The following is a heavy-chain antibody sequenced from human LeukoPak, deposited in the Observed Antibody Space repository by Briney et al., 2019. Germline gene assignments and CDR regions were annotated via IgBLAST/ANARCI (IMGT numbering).Heavy chain of an antibody. D-gene: IGHD4-11*01. J-gene: IGHJ4*02. Sequence: SETLSLTCTVSGGSISSYYWSWIRQPAGKGLEWIGRFYISGSTNYKPSLKSRVTMSVDTSKNQFSLRLNSVTAADTAVYYCARDFLLQSEGLFDYWGQGTLVTVSS. CDR2: FYISGST. V-gene: IGHV4-4*07. CDR1: GGSISSYY. CDR3: ARDFLLQSEGLFDY.